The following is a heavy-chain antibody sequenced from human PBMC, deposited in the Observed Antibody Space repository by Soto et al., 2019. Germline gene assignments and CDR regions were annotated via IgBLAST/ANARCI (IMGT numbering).Heavy chain of an antibody. J-gene: IGHJ6*02. D-gene: IGHD6-19*01. Sequence: PGGSLRLSCTASGFPFNNYYMTWVRQASGKGLEWVASIKEDGNEKYYADSVKGRFTISRDNAKNSLSLQMNSLGAEDTAVYFCTRGAGGWNYYCAMDAWGPGATVTVSS. V-gene: IGHV3-7*03. CDR1: GFPFNNYY. CDR3: TRGAGGWNYYCAMDA. CDR2: IKEDGNEK.